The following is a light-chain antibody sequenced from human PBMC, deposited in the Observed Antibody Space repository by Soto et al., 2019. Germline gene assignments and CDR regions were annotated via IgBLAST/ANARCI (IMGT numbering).Light chain of an antibody. CDR3: SSYRSTSSTLVV. CDR1: TSDVGGHNY. V-gene: IGLV2-14*03. CDR2: DVS. Sequence: QSALTQPASVSGSPGQSITISCTVTTSDVGGHNYVSWYQQHPGKAPKLMIYDVSDRPSGVSNRFSGSKSGNTASLTISGLQAEDEADYYFSSYRSTSSTLVVFGGVTKLTVL. J-gene: IGLJ2*01.